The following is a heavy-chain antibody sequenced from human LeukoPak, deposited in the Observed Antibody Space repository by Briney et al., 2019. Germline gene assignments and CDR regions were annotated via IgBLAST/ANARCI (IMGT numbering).Heavy chain of an antibody. Sequence: SETLSLTCTVSGGSISSYYWSWIRQPPGKGLEWIGSIYYSGSTYDNPSLKSRVTISVDTSKNQVSLKLRSVTAADTAVYYCARLLYDRSGYYYFDYWGQGTLVTVSS. J-gene: IGHJ4*02. CDR1: GGSISSYY. D-gene: IGHD3-22*01. CDR2: IYYSGST. CDR3: ARLLYDRSGYYYFDY. V-gene: IGHV4-39*01.